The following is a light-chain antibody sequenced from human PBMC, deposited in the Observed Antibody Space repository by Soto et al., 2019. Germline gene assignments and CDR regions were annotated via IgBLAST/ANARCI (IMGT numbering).Light chain of an antibody. CDR1: QSVSSSY. CDR2: GAS. Sequence: EIVLTQSPGTLYLSPGERDTLSCRASQSVSSSYLAWYQQKPGQAPRLLIYGASSRATGIPNRFSGSGSGTDFTLTISRPEPEDFAVYYCQHYGSSRTYGQGTKVEIK. J-gene: IGKJ1*01. CDR3: QHYGSSRT. V-gene: IGKV3-20*01.